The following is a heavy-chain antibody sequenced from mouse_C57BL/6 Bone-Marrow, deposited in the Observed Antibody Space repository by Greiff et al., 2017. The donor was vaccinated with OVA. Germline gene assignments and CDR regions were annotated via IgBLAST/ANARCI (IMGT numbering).Heavy chain of an antibody. CDR2: ISSGGSYT. CDR3: ARQGKGGYFDY. V-gene: IGHV5-6*02. CDR1: GFTFSSYG. Sequence: DVMLVESGGDLVKPGGSLKLSCAASGFTFSSYGMSWVRQTPDKRLEWVATISSGGSYTYYPDSVKGRFTISRDNAKNTLYLQMSSLKSEDTAMYYCARQGKGGYFDYWGQGTTLTVSS. J-gene: IGHJ2*01.